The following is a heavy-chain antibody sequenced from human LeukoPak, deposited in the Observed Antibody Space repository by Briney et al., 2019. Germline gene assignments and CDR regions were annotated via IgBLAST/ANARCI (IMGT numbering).Heavy chain of an antibody. CDR1: GFAFSSYW. CDR3: ARDNYYFDY. D-gene: IGHD1-20*01. CDR2: INTDGSST. Sequence: GGSLRPSCAASGFAFSSYWMHWVRQAPGKGLVWVSRINTDGSSTSYADSVKGRFTISRDNAKNTLYLQMNSLRAEDTAVYYSARDNYYFDYWGQGTLVTVSS. V-gene: IGHV3-74*01. J-gene: IGHJ4*02.